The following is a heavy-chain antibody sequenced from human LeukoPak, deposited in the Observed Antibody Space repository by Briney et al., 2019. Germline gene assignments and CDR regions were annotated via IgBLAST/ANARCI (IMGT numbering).Heavy chain of an antibody. D-gene: IGHD4-23*01. CDR3: ARGFYGGNSGNWYFDL. Sequence: ASVKVSCKASGYTFTGYYMHWVRQAPGQGLEWMGWINPNSGGTNYAQKFQGRVAMTRDTSISTAYMELSRLRSDDTAVYYCARGFYGGNSGNWYFDLWGRGTLVTVSS. J-gene: IGHJ2*01. CDR2: INPNSGGT. CDR1: GYTFTGYY. V-gene: IGHV1-2*02.